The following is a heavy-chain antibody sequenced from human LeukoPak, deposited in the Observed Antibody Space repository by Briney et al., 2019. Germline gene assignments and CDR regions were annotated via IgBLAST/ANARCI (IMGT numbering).Heavy chain of an antibody. CDR3: PRVAHGYSNYWSFYFEW. V-gene: IGHV4-38-2*02. CDR2: IYHTGRA. D-gene: IGHD4-11*01. CDR1: GYSINSGDY. J-gene: IGHJ4*02. Sequence: SETLSLTCSVSGYSINSGDYWAWIRQPPGKGLEWIAIIYHTGRAYYNPSLKSRVTISVDPSKHQFFLKLNSVIAADADFYFCPRVAHGYSNYWSFYFEWWGKGTLVTVSS.